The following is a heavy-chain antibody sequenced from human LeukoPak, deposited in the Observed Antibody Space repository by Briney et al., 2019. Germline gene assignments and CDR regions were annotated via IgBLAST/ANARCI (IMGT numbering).Heavy chain of an antibody. J-gene: IGHJ3*02. D-gene: IGHD3-16*01. CDR3: ARDTWGKDAFDI. Sequence: SETLSLTCTVSGGSISSSSYYWSWIRQPAGKGLEWIGRIYSTGSTNYKSSLKSRVTMSVDTSKNQFSLKLSSVTAADTAVYYCARDTWGKDAFDIWGQGTMVTVSS. CDR2: IYSTGST. V-gene: IGHV4-61*02. CDR1: GGSISSSSYY.